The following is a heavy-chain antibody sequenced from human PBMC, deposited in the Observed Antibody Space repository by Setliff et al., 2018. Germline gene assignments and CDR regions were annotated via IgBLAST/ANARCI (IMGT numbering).Heavy chain of an antibody. CDR1: GGTFSSYD. D-gene: IGHD3-3*01. CDR2: IIPIFGTA. V-gene: IGHV1-69*06. CDR3: AISTIFGVVSPTPDAFDI. J-gene: IGHJ3*02. Sequence: SVKVSCKASGGTFSSYDISWVRQAPGQGLEWMGRIIPIFGTANYAQKFQGRVTITADKSTGTAYMELSRLRSEDTAVYYCAISTIFGVVSPTPDAFDIWGQGTMVTVSS.